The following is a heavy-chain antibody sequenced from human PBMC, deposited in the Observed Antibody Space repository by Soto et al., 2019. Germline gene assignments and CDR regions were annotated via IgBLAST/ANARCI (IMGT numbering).Heavy chain of an antibody. V-gene: IGHV3-21*01. D-gene: IGHD2-21*02. CDR3: AREETAWPLAYGLDV. CDR2: ISSRSDT. CDR1: GFSFSTYS. J-gene: IGHJ6*02. Sequence: GGSLRLSCAASGFSFSTYSMNWVRQAPGKGLEWVSSISSRSDTYYADSVKGRFTISRDNAKNSVSLQMDSLRAEDAAVYYCAREETAWPLAYGLDVWGQGTTVTVSS.